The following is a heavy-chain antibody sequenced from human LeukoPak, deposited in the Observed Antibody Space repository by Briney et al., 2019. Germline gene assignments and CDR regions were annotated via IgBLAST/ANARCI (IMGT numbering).Heavy chain of an antibody. CDR3: ARRSPFDWYFDL. D-gene: IGHD2/OR15-2a*01. CDR1: GGSISSCY. CDR2: IYYRGST. Sequence: SETLSLTCSVSGGSISSCYWSWIRQPLGKGLEWIGYIYYRGSTNYNPSLKSRVTISVDTSKKQFSLKLSSVTAADTAVYYCARRSPFDWYFDLWGRGTLVTVSS. J-gene: IGHJ2*01. V-gene: IGHV4-59*08.